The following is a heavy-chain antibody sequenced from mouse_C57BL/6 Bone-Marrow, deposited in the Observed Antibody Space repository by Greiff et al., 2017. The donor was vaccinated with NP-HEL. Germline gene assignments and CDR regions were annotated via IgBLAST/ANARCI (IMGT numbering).Heavy chain of an antibody. D-gene: IGHD1-1*01. V-gene: IGHV1-53*01. CDR2: INPSNGGT. CDR3: ARGELRSYAMDY. J-gene: IGHJ4*01. Sequence: VQLQQSGTELVKPGASVKLSCKASGYTFTSYWMHWVKQRPGQGLEWIGNINPSNGGTNYNEKFKSKATLTVDKSSSTAYMQLSSLTSEDSAVYYCARGELRSYAMDYWGQGTSVTVSS. CDR1: GYTFTSYW.